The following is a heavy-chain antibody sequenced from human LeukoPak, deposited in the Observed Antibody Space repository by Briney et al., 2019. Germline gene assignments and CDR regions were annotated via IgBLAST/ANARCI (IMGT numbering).Heavy chain of an antibody. CDR1: GGTFSSYA. CDR2: IIPILGIA. D-gene: IGHD2-2*01. Sequence: SVKVSCKASGGTFSSYAISWVRQAPGQGLEWMGRIIPILGIANYAQKFQGRVTITADKSTSTAYMELSSLRSEDTAVYYCARETPAVGYYSSTSCYIYYYAMDVWGQGTTVTVSS. CDR3: ARETPAVGYYSSTSCYIYYYAMDV. V-gene: IGHV1-69*04. J-gene: IGHJ6*02.